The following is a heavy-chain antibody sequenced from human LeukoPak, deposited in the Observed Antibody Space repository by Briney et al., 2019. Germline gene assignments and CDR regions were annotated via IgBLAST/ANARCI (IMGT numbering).Heavy chain of an antibody. J-gene: IGHJ6*04. Sequence: PGGSLRLSCAASGFTFSSYGMRWVRQAPGKGLEWVAVISYDGSNKYYADSVKGRFTISRDNSKNTLYLQMNSLRAEDTAVYYCARRVGSYLYYYYVMDVWGKGTTVTVSS. CDR2: ISYDGSNK. CDR1: GFTFSSYG. CDR3: ARRVGSYLYYYYVMDV. V-gene: IGHV3-30*03. D-gene: IGHD3-16*02.